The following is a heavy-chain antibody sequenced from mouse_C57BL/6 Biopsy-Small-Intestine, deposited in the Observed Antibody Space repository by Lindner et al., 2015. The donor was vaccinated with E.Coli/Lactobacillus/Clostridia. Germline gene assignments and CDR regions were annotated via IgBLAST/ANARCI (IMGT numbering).Heavy chain of an antibody. V-gene: IGHV5-17*01. CDR1: GFTFSDYG. D-gene: IGHD2-3*01. J-gene: IGHJ3*01. Sequence: EVQLQESGGGLVKPGGSLKLSCAASGFTFSDYGMHWVRQAPEKGLEWVAYISSGSSTIYYADTVKGRFTISRDNAENTLFLQMSSLRSEDTAMYYCVRPFFDDYYVGFAYWGQGTLVTVSA. CDR2: ISSGSSTI. CDR3: VRPFFDDYYVGFAY.